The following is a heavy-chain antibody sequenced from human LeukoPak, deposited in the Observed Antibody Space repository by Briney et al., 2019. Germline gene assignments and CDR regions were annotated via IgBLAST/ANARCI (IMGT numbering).Heavy chain of an antibody. D-gene: IGHD3-10*01. Sequence: ASVKVSCKASGYTFTSYDINWVRQATGQGLEWMGWMNPNSGNTGYAQKFQGRVTMTRNTSISTAYMGLSSLRSEDTAVYYCARGSMVRGSGYYGMDVWGQGTTVTVSS. V-gene: IGHV1-8*01. J-gene: IGHJ6*02. CDR2: MNPNSGNT. CDR3: ARGSMVRGSGYYGMDV. CDR1: GYTFTSYD.